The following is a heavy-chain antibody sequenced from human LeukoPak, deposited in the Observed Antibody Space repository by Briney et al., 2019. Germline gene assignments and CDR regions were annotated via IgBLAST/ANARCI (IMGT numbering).Heavy chain of an antibody. V-gene: IGHV3-74*01. D-gene: IGHD5-24*01. J-gene: IGHJ4*01. CDR3: VRDNAYTFDY. CDR2: INTNGDSA. Sequence: SGGSLRLSCAFSGFKFSSYWMNWVRQVPGKGLMWVAHINTNGDSANYADSVKGRFTISRDNAKSTLSLQMNSLRAEDTAIYYCVRDNAYTFDYWGQGTLVTVSS. CDR1: GFKFSSYW.